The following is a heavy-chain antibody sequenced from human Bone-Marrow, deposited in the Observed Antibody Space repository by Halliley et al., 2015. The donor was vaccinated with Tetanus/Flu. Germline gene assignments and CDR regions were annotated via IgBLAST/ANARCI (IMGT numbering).Heavy chain of an antibody. Sequence: GGSTYSADPVKGRFPISRDNSKNALYLQMNGLSAEDTAIYYWANGAPGLVGSGSSYTNFGLDVWGQGTTVTVSS. J-gene: IGHJ6*02. D-gene: IGHD3-10*01. CDR2: GGST. CDR3: ANGAPGLVGSGSSYTNFGLDV. V-gene: IGHV3-23*01.